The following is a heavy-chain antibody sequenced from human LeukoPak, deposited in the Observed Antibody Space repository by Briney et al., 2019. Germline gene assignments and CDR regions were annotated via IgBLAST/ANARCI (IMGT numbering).Heavy chain of an antibody. V-gene: IGHV3-30*18. CDR1: GFTFSSYG. J-gene: IGHJ4*02. CDR3: AKQRPGERRGYSYGPVFFDY. Sequence: GGSLRLSCAASGFTFSSYGMHWVRKAPGKGLEWVAVISYDGSRKYHADSVKGRFTISRDNSKNTLYLQMSSLRAEDTAVYYCAKQRPGERRGYSYGPVFFDYWGQGTLVTVSS. CDR2: ISYDGSRK. D-gene: IGHD5-18*01.